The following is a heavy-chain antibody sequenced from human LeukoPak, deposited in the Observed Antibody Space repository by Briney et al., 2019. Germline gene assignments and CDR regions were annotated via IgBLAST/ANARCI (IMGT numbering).Heavy chain of an antibody. V-gene: IGHV3-64*01. CDR1: GFTFSSYA. J-gene: IGHJ4*02. D-gene: IGHD3-10*01. CDR2: ISSNGGST. Sequence: GGSLRLSSAASGFTFSSYAMHWVRQAPGQGLEYVSAISSNGGSTYYANSVKGRFTISRDNSTNTLYLHMGSLRAEDMAVYYCARDTYYGSGSYYPFDYWGQGTLVTVSS. CDR3: ARDTYYGSGSYYPFDY.